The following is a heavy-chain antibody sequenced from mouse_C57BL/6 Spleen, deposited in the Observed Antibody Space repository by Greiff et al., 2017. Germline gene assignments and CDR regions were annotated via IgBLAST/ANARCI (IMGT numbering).Heavy chain of an antibody. D-gene: IGHD1-1*01. J-gene: IGHJ3*01. CDR1: GYTFTSYW. Sequence: QVQLQQPGTELVKPGASVKLSCKASGYTFTSYWMHWVKQRPGQGLEWIGNINPSNGGTNYNEKFKSKATLTVDKSSSTAYKQLSSLTSEEAAVYYCARNYGSTAWFAYWGQGTLVTVAA. CDR3: ARNYGSTAWFAY. CDR2: INPSNGGT. V-gene: IGHV1-53*01.